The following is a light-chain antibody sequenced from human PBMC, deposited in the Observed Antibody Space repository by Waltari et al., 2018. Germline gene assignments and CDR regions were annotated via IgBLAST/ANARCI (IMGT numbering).Light chain of an antibody. CDR3: SSYTSSGTWRV. CDR2: DVS. V-gene: IGLV2-14*03. J-gene: IGLJ2*01. CDR1: SSDVGGYNS. Sequence: QSALTQPASVSGSPGQSITISCTGTSSDVGGYNSVSWYQQHPGKAPKLRIYDVSTRPSGVSTRFSGSKSGNTASLTISGLQAEDEADYYCSSYTSSGTWRVFGGGTKLTVL.